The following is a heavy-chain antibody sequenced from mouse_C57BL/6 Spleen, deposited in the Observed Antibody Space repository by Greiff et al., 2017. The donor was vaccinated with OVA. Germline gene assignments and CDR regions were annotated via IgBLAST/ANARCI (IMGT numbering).Heavy chain of an antibody. CDR3: ARSGYGSSPHWYFDV. J-gene: IGHJ1*03. CDR1: GYTFTSYW. D-gene: IGHD1-1*01. V-gene: IGHV1-55*01. Sequence: VQLQQPGAELVKPGASVKMSCKASGYTFTSYWITWVKQRPGQGLEWIGDIYPGSGSTNYNEKFKSKATLTVDTSSSTAYMQLSSLTSEDSAVYYCARSGYGSSPHWYFDVWGTGTTVTVSS. CDR2: IYPGSGST.